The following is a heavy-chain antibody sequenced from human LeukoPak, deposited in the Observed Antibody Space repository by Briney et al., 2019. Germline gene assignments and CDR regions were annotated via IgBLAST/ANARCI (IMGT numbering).Heavy chain of an antibody. CDR1: GYSISSGYY. V-gene: IGHV4-38-2*02. D-gene: IGHD3-10*01. CDR3: AGGSGSYAHYYYYMDV. CDR2: IYHSGST. Sequence: SETLSLTCTVSGYSISSGYYWGWIRQPPGKGLEWIGSIYHSGSTYYNPSLKSRVTISVDTSKNQFSLKLSSATAADTAVYYCAGGSGSYAHYYYYMDVWGKGTTVTVSS. J-gene: IGHJ6*03.